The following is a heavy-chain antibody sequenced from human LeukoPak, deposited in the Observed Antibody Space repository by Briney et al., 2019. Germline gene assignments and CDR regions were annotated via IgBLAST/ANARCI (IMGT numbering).Heavy chain of an antibody. Sequence: GGSLRLSCAASGFTLSSYSMNWVRQAPGKGLEWVSSISSSSSYIYYADPVKGRFTISRDNAKNSLYLQMNSLRAEDTAVYYRARAGLLWFGEFFDYWGQGTLVTVSS. J-gene: IGHJ4*02. CDR3: ARAGLLWFGEFFDY. CDR2: ISSSSSYI. V-gene: IGHV3-21*01. CDR1: GFTLSSYS. D-gene: IGHD3-10*01.